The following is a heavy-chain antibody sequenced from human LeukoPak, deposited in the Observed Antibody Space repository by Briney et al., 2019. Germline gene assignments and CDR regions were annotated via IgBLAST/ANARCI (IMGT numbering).Heavy chain of an antibody. D-gene: IGHD3-22*01. V-gene: IGHV3-23*01. CDR1: GFTFSSYA. CDR3: VCYDNAAEYFHY. CDR2: VSTSGGST. Sequence: GGSLRLSCAASGFTFSSYAMSWVRQAPGKGLEWVSSVSTSGGSTYNVDSVKGRFTISRDDSKNTLYLQMNSLGAEDTALYYCVCYDNAAEYFHYWGQGTLVTVSS. J-gene: IGHJ1*01.